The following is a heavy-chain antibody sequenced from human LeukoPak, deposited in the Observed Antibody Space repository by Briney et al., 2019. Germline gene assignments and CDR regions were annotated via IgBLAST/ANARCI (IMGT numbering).Heavy chain of an antibody. V-gene: IGHV4-59*01. J-gene: IGHJ3*02. CDR1: GGSISSYY. CDR2: IYYSGST. CDR3: ARSFGHYYDSSGYLGNAFDI. Sequence: SETLSLTCTVSGGSISSYYWSWIRQPPGKGLEWIGYIYYSGSTNYNPSLKSRVTISVDTSKNQFSLKLSSVTAADTAVYYCARSFGHYYDSSGYLGNAFDIWGQGTMVTVSS. D-gene: IGHD3-22*01.